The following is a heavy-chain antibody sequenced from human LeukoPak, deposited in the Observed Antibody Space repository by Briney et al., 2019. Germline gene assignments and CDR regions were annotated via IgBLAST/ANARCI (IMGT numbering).Heavy chain of an antibody. V-gene: IGHV4-59*01. CDR2: IYYSGST. CDR1: GGSISSYY. CDR3: ARDTGHGSGLNWFDH. Sequence: SETLSLTCTVSGGSISSYYWSWIRQPPGKGLEWIGYIYYSGSTNYNPSLKSRVTISVDTSKNQFSLKLSSVTAADTAVYYCARDTGHGSGLNWFDHWGQGTLVTVSS. D-gene: IGHD3-10*01. J-gene: IGHJ5*02.